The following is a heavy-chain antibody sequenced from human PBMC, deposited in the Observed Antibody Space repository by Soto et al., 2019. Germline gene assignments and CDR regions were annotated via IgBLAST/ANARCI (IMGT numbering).Heavy chain of an antibody. J-gene: IGHJ2*01. Sequence: QVQLQQWGAGLLKPSETLSLTCAVYGGSFSGYYWSWIRQPPGKGLEWIGEINHSGSTNYNPSLKSRVTISVDTSKNQFSLKLSSVTAADTAVYYCARAPVVWGSYRLSGYFDLWGRGTLVTVSS. V-gene: IGHV4-34*01. CDR3: ARAPVVWGSYRLSGYFDL. CDR1: GGSFSGYY. CDR2: INHSGST. D-gene: IGHD3-16*02.